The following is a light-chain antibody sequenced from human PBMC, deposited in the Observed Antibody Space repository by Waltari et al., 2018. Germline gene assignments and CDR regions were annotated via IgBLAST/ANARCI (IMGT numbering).Light chain of an antibody. CDR3: CSFTSRSTWV. J-gene: IGLJ3*02. CDR2: DVS. CDR1: SSDVGGYNY. V-gene: IGLV2-14*01. Sequence: QSALTQPASVSGSPGQSITISCTGTSSDVGGYNYVSWYQQHPGKVPKLLIFDVSNRPSGVSNRFSGSKSGNTASLTISGLQAEDESDYYCCSFTSRSTWVFGGGTELTVL.